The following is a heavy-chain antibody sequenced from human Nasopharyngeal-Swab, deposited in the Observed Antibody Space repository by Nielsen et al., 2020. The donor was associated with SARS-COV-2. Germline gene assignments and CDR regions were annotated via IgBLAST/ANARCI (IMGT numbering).Heavy chain of an antibody. Sequence: GSLRLSCTVSGGSISSYYWSWIRQPPGKGLEWIGYIYYSGSTNYNPSLKSRVTISVDTSKNQFSLKLSSVTAADTAVYYCARATSGSYHPFDYWGQGTLVTVSS. CDR1: GGSISSYY. D-gene: IGHD1-26*01. V-gene: IGHV4-59*01. J-gene: IGHJ4*02. CDR2: IYYSGST. CDR3: ARATSGSYHPFDY.